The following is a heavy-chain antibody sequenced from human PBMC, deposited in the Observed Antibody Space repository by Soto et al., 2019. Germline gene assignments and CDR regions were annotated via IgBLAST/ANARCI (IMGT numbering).Heavy chain of an antibody. CDR3: AKGKLDSYGYLGWFDP. Sequence: QVQLVESGGGVVQPGRSLRLSCAASGFTFSSYGMHWVRQAPGKGLEWVAVISYDGSNKYYADSVKGRFTISRDNSKNTMYLQMNSLRAEDTAVYYCAKGKLDSYGYLGWFDPWGQGTLVTFSS. J-gene: IGHJ5*02. V-gene: IGHV3-30*18. CDR1: GFTFSSYG. D-gene: IGHD5-18*01. CDR2: ISYDGSNK.